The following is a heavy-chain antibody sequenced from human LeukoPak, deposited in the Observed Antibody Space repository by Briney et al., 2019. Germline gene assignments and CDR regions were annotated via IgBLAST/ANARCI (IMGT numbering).Heavy chain of an antibody. CDR2: IIPIFGTA. Sequence: SVTVSCKASGATFSSYAISWVRQAPGQGLEWMGGIIPIFGTANYAQKFQGRVTITTDESTSTAYMELSSLRSEDTAVYYCARWEVIAAQTSNRPYYYYYYMDVWGKGTTVTVSS. V-gene: IGHV1-69*05. CDR3: ARWEVIAAQTSNRPYYYYYYMDV. D-gene: IGHD6-6*01. J-gene: IGHJ6*03. CDR1: GATFSSYA.